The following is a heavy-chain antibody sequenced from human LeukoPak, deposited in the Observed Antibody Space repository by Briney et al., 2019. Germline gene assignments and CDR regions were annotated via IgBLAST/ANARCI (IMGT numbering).Heavy chain of an antibody. CDR3: AKDGTGTRDYFDY. CDR1: GFTFDDYA. J-gene: IGHJ4*02. V-gene: IGHV3-9*01. CDR2: ISWNSGSI. D-gene: IGHD1-7*01. Sequence: PGGSLRLSCAASGFTFDDYAMHWVRQAPGKGLEWVSGISWNSGSIGYADSVKGRFTISRDNAKNSLYLQMNSLRAEDTASYYCAKDGTGTRDYFDYWGQGTLVTVSS.